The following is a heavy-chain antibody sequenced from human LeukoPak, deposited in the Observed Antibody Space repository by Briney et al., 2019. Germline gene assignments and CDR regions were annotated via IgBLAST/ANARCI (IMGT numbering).Heavy chain of an antibody. CDR2: IYYSGST. V-gene: IGHV4-59*05. Sequence: SETLSLTCTVSGGSISSYYWRWIRQPPGKGLEWIGSIYYSGSTYYNPSLKSRVTISVDTSKKQFSLTLSSVTAAVTAGIYCAIHDYEDGLITLTFCYWGPGTLVTVSS. D-gene: IGHD3-16*01. CDR1: GGSISSYY. CDR3: AIHDYEDGLITLTFCY. J-gene: IGHJ4*01.